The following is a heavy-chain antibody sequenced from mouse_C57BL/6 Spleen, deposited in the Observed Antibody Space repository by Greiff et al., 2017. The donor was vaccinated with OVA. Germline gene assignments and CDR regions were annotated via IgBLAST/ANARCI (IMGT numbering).Heavy chain of an antibody. Sequence: VMLVESAAELVKPGASVKISCKVSGYTFTDHTIHWMKQRPEQGLEWIGYIYPRDGSTKYNEKFKGKATLTADKSSSTAYMQLNSLTSEDSAVYFCARPDLLLRGYYAMDYWGQGTSVTVSS. D-gene: IGHD1-1*01. CDR1: GYTFTDHT. V-gene: IGHV1-78*01. CDR3: ARPDLLLRGYYAMDY. J-gene: IGHJ4*01. CDR2: IYPRDGST.